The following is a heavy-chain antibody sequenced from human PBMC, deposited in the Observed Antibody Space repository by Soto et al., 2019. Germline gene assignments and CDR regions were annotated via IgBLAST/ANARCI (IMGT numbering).Heavy chain of an antibody. V-gene: IGHV4-30-4*01. D-gene: IGHD3-9*01. Sequence: QVQLQESGPGLVKPSQTLSLTCTVSGGSISSGDYYWSWIRQPPGKGLEWIGYIYYSGSTYYNPSRNRRVTISVDTSKNQFSLKLSSVTAADTAVYYCARETTGTYYDILTGGGYYGMDVWGQGTTVTVSS. J-gene: IGHJ6*02. CDR3: ARETTGTYYDILTGGGYYGMDV. CDR2: IYYSGST. CDR1: GGSISSGDYY.